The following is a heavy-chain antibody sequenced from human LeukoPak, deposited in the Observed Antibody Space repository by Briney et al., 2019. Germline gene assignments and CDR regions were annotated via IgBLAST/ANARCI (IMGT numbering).Heavy chain of an antibody. CDR2: ISTSSSYI. J-gene: IGHJ4*02. CDR3: ARDDDGSWYRVIDY. CDR1: GFTFSNHN. D-gene: IGHD6-13*01. V-gene: IGHV3-21*01. Sequence: GGSLRLSCAASGFTFSNHNMNWVRQAPGKGLEWVSSISTSSSYIYYADSVKGRFTISRDNAKNSLYLQMNSLRAEDTAVYYCARDDDGSWYRVIDYWGQGTLVTVSS.